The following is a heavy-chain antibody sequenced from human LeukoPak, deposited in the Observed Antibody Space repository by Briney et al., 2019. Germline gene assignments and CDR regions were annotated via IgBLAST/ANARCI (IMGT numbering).Heavy chain of an antibody. Sequence: GGSLRLSCVASGFPFSSYWMTWVRQAPGKGLEWVANIKQDGSKKPYVDSVKGRFTISRDNAKNSLYLQMNSLRAEDTAIYYCTRVGYIDEGIDYWGQGTLVTVST. J-gene: IGHJ4*02. CDR3: TRVGYIDEGIDY. V-gene: IGHV3-7*04. CDR1: GFPFSSYW. D-gene: IGHD5-24*01. CDR2: IKQDGSKK.